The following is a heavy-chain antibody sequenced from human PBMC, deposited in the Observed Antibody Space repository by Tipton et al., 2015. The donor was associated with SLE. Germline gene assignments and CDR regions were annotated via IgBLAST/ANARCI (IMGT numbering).Heavy chain of an antibody. D-gene: IGHD5/OR15-5a*01. V-gene: IGHV5-51*01. Sequence: SLRLSCAASGFIFSDHYMSWVRQAPGKGLEWMGIIHPGDSDTRYSPSFQGQVTISADKSISTAYLQWSSLKASDTAMYYCASSVYPFAFNFWGQGTLLTVSS. J-gene: IGHJ4*02. CDR1: GFIFSDHY. CDR3: ASSVYPFAFNF. CDR2: IHPGDSDT.